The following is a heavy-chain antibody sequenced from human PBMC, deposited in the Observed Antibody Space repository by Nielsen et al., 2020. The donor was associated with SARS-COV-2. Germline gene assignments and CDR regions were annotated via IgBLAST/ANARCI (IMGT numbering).Heavy chain of an antibody. D-gene: IGHD3-3*01. V-gene: IGHV3-11*01. CDR3: ARIAPITIFGVVSWFDP. J-gene: IGHJ5*02. CDR2: ISSSGSTI. Sequence: GESLKISCAASGFTFSDYYMSWIRQAPGKGLEWVSYISSSGSTIYYADSVKGRFTISRDNAKNSLYLQMNSLRAEDTAVYYCARIAPITIFGVVSWFDPWGQGTLVTVSS. CDR1: GFTFSDYY.